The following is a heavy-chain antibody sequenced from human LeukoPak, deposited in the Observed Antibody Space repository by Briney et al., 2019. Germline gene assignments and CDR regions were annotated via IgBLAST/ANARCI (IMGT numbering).Heavy chain of an antibody. V-gene: IGHV3-23*01. CDR1: GFTFSSYA. J-gene: IGHJ3*02. CDR3: AKDSLPSYSSSWYVADAFDI. Sequence: GGSLRLSCAASGFTFSSYAMSWVRQAPGKGLEWVSAISGSGGSTYYADSVKGRFTTSRDNSKNTLYLQMNSLRAEDTAVYYCAKDSLPSYSSSWYVADAFDIWGQGTMVTVSS. CDR2: ISGSGGST. D-gene: IGHD6-13*01.